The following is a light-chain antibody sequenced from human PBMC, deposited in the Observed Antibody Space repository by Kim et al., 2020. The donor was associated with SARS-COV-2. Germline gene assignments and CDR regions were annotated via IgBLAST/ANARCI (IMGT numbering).Light chain of an antibody. CDR2: EVS. CDR1: GSDIGGNNY. J-gene: IGLJ3*02. V-gene: IGLV2-8*01. CDR3: FSYAGSNNWV. Sequence: ALTISWTGTGSDIGGNNYVSWYQQHPGEAPKLMIYEVSRRPSGVPDRFSGSKSGNTASLTVSGLQAEDEADYYCFSYAGSNNWVFGGGTQLTVL.